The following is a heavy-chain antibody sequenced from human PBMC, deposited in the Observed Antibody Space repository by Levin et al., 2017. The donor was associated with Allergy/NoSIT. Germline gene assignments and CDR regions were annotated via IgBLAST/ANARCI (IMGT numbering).Heavy chain of an antibody. CDR3: AKVRGVIAVVGTASKHYYHGMDV. D-gene: IGHD6-19*01. CDR1: GFSFNNYW. CDR2: LNSDGSRT. J-gene: IGHJ6*02. Sequence: RAGGSLRLSCAASGFSFNNYWMHWVRQAPGKGLVWVSRLNSDGSRTAYADSVKGRFTISRDNANNMLFLHMSSLRAEDTSIYYCAKVRGVIAVVGTASKHYYHGMDVWGQGTTVTVSS. V-gene: IGHV3-74*01.